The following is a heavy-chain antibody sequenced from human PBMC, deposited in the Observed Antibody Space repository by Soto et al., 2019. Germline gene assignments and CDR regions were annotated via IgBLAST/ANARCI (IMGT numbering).Heavy chain of an antibody. CDR2: INHSGST. J-gene: IGHJ6*04. CDR1: GGSFSGYY. D-gene: IGHD3-10*01. V-gene: IGHV4-34*01. Sequence: PSETLSLTCAVYGGSFSGYYWSWIRQPPGKGLEWIGEINHSGSTNYNPSLKSRVTISVDTSKNQFSLKLSSVTAADTAVYYCARGPMGLNYGSGPPVGYYYGMDVWGKGTTVTVSS. CDR3: ARGPMGLNYGSGPPVGYYYGMDV.